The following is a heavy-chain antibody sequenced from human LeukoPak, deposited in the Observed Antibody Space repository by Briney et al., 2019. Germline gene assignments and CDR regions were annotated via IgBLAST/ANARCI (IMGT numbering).Heavy chain of an antibody. Sequence: GESLKISCKGSGYRFTNYWIAWVRQMPGKGLEWMGIIYPGDSDTRYSPSLQGQVTISADKSISTAYLQWSSLKASDTAIYYCARRHDDSSGHAYNYWGQGTLITVSS. CDR1: GYRFTNYW. CDR3: ARRHDDSSGHAYNY. D-gene: IGHD3-22*01. J-gene: IGHJ4*02. V-gene: IGHV5-51*01. CDR2: IYPGDSDT.